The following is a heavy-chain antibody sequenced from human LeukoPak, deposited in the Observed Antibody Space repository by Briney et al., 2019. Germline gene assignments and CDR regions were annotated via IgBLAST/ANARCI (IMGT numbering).Heavy chain of an antibody. CDR3: ARGTDFWSGPSPFDY. V-gene: IGHV3-30-3*01. CDR1: GFTFSSYA. J-gene: IGHJ4*02. CDR2: ISYDGSNK. Sequence: PGGSLRLSCAASGFTFSSYAMHWVRQAPGKGLEWVAVISYDGSNKYYADSVKGRFTISRDNSKNTLYLQMNSLRAEDTAVYYCARGTDFWSGPSPFDYWGQGTLVTVSS. D-gene: IGHD3-3*01.